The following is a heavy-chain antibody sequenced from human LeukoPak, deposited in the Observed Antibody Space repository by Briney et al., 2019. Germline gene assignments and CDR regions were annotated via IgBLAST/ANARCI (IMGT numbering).Heavy chain of an antibody. J-gene: IGHJ6*03. D-gene: IGHD6-19*01. CDR3: ARHLGAVAGGYYYYMDV. Sequence: ASVKVSCEASGYTFTSYDINWVRQATGQGLEWTGWMNPNSGNTGYAQKFQGRVTMTRNTSISTAYMELSSLRSEDTAVYYCARHLGAVAGGYYYYMDVWGKGTTVTVSS. CDR2: MNPNSGNT. CDR1: GYTFTSYD. V-gene: IGHV1-8*01.